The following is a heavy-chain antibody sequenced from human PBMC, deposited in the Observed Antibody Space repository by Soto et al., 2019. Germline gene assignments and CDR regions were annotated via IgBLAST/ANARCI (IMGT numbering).Heavy chain of an antibody. V-gene: IGHV3-11*01. J-gene: IGHJ3*02. CDR3: ARAYSDAFDI. CDR1: GFTFSDYY. CDR2: ISSSGTGI. D-gene: IGHD2-15*01. Sequence: PGGSLRLSCAASGFTFSDYYMTWFRQAPGKGLEWGSYISSSGTGIYYPDSVKGRFTISRDNAKNSLSLQMSSLRAEDTAVYYFARAYSDAFDIWGQGTMVTVSS.